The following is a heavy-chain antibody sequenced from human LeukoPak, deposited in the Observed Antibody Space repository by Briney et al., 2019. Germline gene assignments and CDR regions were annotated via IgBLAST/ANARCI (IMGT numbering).Heavy chain of an antibody. CDR1: GYSFTSYW. CDR3: ARHGITYYYGSGSSPPDY. V-gene: IGHV5-51*01. J-gene: IGHJ4*02. D-gene: IGHD3-10*01. Sequence: GASLKISCEGSGYSFTSYWIGWVRQMPGKGLEWMGIIYPGDSDTRYSPSFQGQVTISADKSISTAYLQWSSLKASDTAMYYCARHGITYYYGSGSSPPDYWGQGTLVTVSS. CDR2: IYPGDSDT.